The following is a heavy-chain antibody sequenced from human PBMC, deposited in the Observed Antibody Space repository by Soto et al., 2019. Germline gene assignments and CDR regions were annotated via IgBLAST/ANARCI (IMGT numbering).Heavy chain of an antibody. V-gene: IGHV3-33*01. CDR2: IWYDGTNE. D-gene: IGHD3-10*01. J-gene: IGHJ6*02. CDR3: ARDHGDRQGPSTGIDGREV. CDR1: GFTFRSYG. Sequence: QMQLVESGGGVVQPGRSLRLSCVASGFTFRSYGMHWVRQIPGKGLEWVAVIWYDGTNEYYADYVEGRFTISRDNSKKTLYLQMNSLRAEDTAVYYCARDHGDRQGPSTGIDGREVWGQGTRVIVSS.